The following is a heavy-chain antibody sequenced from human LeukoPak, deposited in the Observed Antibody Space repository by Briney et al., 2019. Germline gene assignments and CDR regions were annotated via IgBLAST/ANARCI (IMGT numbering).Heavy chain of an antibody. CDR1: GFTFSSNY. V-gene: IGHV3-53*01. D-gene: IGHD6-13*01. J-gene: IGHJ3*02. CDR3: ARLYSTKDDAFDI. Sequence: GGSLRLSCAASGFTFSSNYMSWVRQAPGKGLEWVSVIYSGGSTYYADSVKGRFTISRDNAKNSLYLQMNSLRAEDTAVYYCARLYSTKDDAFDIWGQGTMVTVSS. CDR2: IYSGGST.